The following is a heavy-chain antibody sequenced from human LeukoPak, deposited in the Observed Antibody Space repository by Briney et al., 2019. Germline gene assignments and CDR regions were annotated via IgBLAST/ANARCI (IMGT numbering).Heavy chain of an antibody. J-gene: IGHJ5*02. CDR3: ARVVRGAVTSNCFDP. D-gene: IGHD4-17*01. V-gene: IGHV4-4*09. CDR1: GGSINDYY. CDR2: ISNSGTT. Sequence: AETLSLTCTVSGGSINDYYWTWIRQAPGKGLEWIGYISNSGTTDYNPSLKSRVTMSVDTSNNEFSLRLTSVTAADTAMYYCARVVRGAVTSNCFDPWGQGTLVTVSS.